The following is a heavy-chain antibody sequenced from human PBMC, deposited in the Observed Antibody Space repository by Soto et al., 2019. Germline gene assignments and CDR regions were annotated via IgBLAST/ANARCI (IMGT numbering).Heavy chain of an antibody. CDR2: INHSGST. CDR1: GGSFSGYY. J-gene: IGHJ4*02. Sequence: QVQLQQWGAGLLKPSETLSLTCAVYGGSFSGYYWSWIRQPPGKGLEWIGEINHSGSTNYNPSLKSRVTISVGTSKNQFSLKLSSVTAADTAVYYCARGPEGYCSGGSCYYFDYWGQGTLVTVSS. V-gene: IGHV4-34*01. CDR3: ARGPEGYCSGGSCYYFDY. D-gene: IGHD2-15*01.